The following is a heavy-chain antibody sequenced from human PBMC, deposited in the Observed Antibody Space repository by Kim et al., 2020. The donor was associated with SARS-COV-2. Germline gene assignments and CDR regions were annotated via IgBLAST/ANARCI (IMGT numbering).Heavy chain of an antibody. J-gene: IGHJ6*02. CDR2: IDPNSGGT. CDR1: GYTFTGYY. CDR3: ANGVALRYYGLDV. V-gene: IGHV1-2*06. D-gene: IGHD3-3*01. Sequence: ASVKVSCKASGYTFTGYYMHWVRQAPGQGLEWMGRIDPNSGGTNYAQKFQGRVTMTGDTSISTAYMELSRLRSDDTAVYYCANGVALRYYGLDVWAKGPRSPSP.